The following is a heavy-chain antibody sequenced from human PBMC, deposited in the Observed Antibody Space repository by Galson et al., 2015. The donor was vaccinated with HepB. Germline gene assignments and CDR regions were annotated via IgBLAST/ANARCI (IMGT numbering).Heavy chain of an antibody. CDR2: TYYRSKWSC. CDR3: ARLDPGGDSWLLNYFDY. Sequence: CAISGDSVSSKSAIWNWIRQSPSRGLEWLGRTYYRSKWSCHYADSVRGRITINPDTSKNQFSLQLNSVTPEDTAMYYCARLDPGGDSWLLNYFDYWGQGTLVTVSP. V-gene: IGHV6-1*01. CDR1: GDSVSSKSAI. D-gene: IGHD6-13*01. J-gene: IGHJ4*02.